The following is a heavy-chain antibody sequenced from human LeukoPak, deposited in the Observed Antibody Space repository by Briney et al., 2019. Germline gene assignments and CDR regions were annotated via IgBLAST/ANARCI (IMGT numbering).Heavy chain of an antibody. V-gene: IGHV4-39*07. CDR1: GGSISSSSYY. CDR2: IYYSGST. J-gene: IGHJ4*02. Sequence: PSETLSLTCTVSGGSISSSSYYWGRIRQPPGKGLEWIGSIYYSGSTYYNPSLKSRVTISVDTSKNQFSLKLSSVTAADTAVYYCARDSPSIAVAGIDYWGQGTLVTVSS. CDR3: ARDSPSIAVAGIDY. D-gene: IGHD6-19*01.